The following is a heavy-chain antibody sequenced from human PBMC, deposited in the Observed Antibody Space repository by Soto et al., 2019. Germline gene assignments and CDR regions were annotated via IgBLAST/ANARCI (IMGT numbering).Heavy chain of an antibody. V-gene: IGHV4-34*01. CDR2: INHSGST. Sequence: GSLRLSCTASEFTFGDYAMSWIRQPPGKGLEWIGEINHSGSTNYNPSLKSRVTISVDTSKNQFSLKLSSVTAAGTAVYYCARVRHYYYGMDVWGQGTTVTVSS. D-gene: IGHD6-25*01. CDR3: ARVRHYYYGMDV. CDR1: EFTFGDYA. J-gene: IGHJ6*02.